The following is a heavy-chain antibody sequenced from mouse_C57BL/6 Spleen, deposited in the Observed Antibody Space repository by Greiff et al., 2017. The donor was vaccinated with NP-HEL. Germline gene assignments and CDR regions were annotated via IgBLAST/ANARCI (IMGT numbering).Heavy chain of an antibody. D-gene: IGHD2-2*01. CDR2: ISDGGSYT. J-gene: IGHJ4*01. Sequence: EVQLQESGGGLVKPGGSLKLSCAASGFTFSSYAMSWVRQTPEKRLEWVATISDGGSYTYYPDNVKGRFTISRDNAKNNLYLQMSHLKSEDTAMYYCAREGGYGGNYYAMDYWGQGTSVTVSS. CDR1: GFTFSSYA. CDR3: AREGGYGGNYYAMDY. V-gene: IGHV5-4*01.